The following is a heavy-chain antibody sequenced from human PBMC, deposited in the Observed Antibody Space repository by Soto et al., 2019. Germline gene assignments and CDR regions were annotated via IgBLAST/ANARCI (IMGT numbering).Heavy chain of an antibody. Sequence: QVQLQESGPGLVKPSQTLSLTCTVSGGSISSGDYYWSWIRQPPGKGLKWIGYIYYSGSTYYNPSLKSRVTISVDTSKNQFPLKLSSVTAAGTAVYYCASDVAAAGTPNDYWGQGTLVTVSS. CDR3: ASDVAAAGTPNDY. J-gene: IGHJ4*02. CDR2: IYYSGST. CDR1: GGSISSGDYY. V-gene: IGHV4-30-4*01. D-gene: IGHD6-13*01.